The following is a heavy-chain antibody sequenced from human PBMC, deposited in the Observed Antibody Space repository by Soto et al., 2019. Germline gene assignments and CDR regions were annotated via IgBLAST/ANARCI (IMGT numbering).Heavy chain of an antibody. CDR1: GFTFSSYG. CDR3: VKDGSSGWPYFGDMDV. V-gene: IGHV3-30*18. Sequence: QVQLVESGGGVVQPGRSLRLSCAASGFTFSSYGMHWVRQAPAKGLEWVAVILYDGSKKYYADSVKGRFTISRDNSKNTMYLQMSSLRGEDTALYYCVKDGSSGWPYFGDMDVWGRGTTVTVSS. D-gene: IGHD6-19*01. CDR2: ILYDGSKK. J-gene: IGHJ6*02.